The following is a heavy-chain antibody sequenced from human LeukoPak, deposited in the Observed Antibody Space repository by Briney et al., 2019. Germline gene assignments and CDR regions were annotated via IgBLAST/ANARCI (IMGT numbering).Heavy chain of an antibody. J-gene: IGHJ4*02. CDR1: GFTFSMYD. Sequence: GGSLRLACAASGFTFSMYDLRWVRQAPGKGLEWVSSFSISDGRTYYADSVRVRFTISIDNSKNTLYLQMNSLRAEDTAVYYCARDIGGEAARPGGFDYWGQGTLVAVSS. D-gene: IGHD6-6*01. V-gene: IGHV3-23*01. CDR3: ARDIGGEAARPGGFDY. CDR2: FSISDGRT.